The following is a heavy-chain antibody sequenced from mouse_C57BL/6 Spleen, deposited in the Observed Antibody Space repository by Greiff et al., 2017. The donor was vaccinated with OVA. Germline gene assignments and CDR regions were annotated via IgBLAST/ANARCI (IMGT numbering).Heavy chain of an antibody. D-gene: IGHD1-1*01. V-gene: IGHV1-64*01. CDR3: ARWGLLTGAY. J-gene: IGHJ3*01. CDR1: GYTFTSYW. CDR2: IHPNSGST. Sequence: QVHVKQPGAELVKPGASVKLSCKASGYTFTSYWMHWVKQRPGQGLEWIGMIHPNSGSTNYNEKFKSKATLTVDKSSSTAYMQLSSLTSEDSAVYYCARWGLLTGAYWGQGTLGTVSA.